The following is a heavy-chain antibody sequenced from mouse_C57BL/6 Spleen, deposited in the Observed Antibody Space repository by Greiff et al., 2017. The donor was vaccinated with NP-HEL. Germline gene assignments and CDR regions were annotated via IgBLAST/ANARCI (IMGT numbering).Heavy chain of an antibody. J-gene: IGHJ3*01. V-gene: IGHV5-9*01. CDR2: ISGGGGNT. D-gene: IGHD2-1*01. Sequence: DVMLVESGGGLVKPGGSLKLSCAASGFTFSSYTMSWVRQTPEKRLEWVATISGGGGNTYYPDSVKGRFTISRDNAKNTLYLQMSSLRSEDTALYYCARRDGNPFAYWGQGTLVTVSA. CDR3: ARRDGNPFAY. CDR1: GFTFSSYT.